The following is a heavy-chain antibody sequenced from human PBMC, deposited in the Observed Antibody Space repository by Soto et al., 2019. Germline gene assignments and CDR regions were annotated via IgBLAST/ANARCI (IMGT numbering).Heavy chain of an antibody. D-gene: IGHD2-21*01. V-gene: IGHV4-31*03. CDR2: IYYSGRT. CDR1: GGSISSGDYY. Sequence: PSETLSLTCTLSGGSISSGDYYWSWIRHPPGKGLEWIGNIYYSGRTNYNPSLKSRLNISLDTSNNEFFLKLSSVTAADTAVYYCARQPTTGDTDLWFDPWGQGTLVTVSS. CDR3: ARQPTTGDTDLWFDP. J-gene: IGHJ5*02.